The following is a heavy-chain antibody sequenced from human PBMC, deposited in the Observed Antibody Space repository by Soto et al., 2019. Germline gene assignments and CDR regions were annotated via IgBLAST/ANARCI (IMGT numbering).Heavy chain of an antibody. V-gene: IGHV3-33*01. CDR1: GFTFSSYG. CDR3: ARDYSYYYGMDV. J-gene: IGHJ6*02. Sequence: QVQLVESGGGVVQPGRSLRLSCAASGFTFSSYGMHWVRQAPGKGLAWVAVIWYDGSNKYYADSVKGRFTISRDNSKNTLYLQMNSLRAEDTAVYYCARDYSYYYGMDVWGQGTTVTVSS. D-gene: IGHD4-4*01. CDR2: IWYDGSNK.